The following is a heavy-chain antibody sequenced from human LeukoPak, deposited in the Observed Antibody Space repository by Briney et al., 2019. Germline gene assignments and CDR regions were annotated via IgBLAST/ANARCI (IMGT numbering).Heavy chain of an antibody. V-gene: IGHV3-48*03. CDR2: ISSSGSTI. Sequence: GGSLRLSCAASGFTFSSYEMSWVRQAPGKGLEWVSYISSSGSTIYYADSVKGRFTTSRDNAKNSLYLQMNSLRAEDTAVYYCASSRDGYNWRDFDYWGQGTLVTVSS. J-gene: IGHJ4*02. D-gene: IGHD5-24*01. CDR1: GFTFSSYE. CDR3: ASSRDGYNWRDFDY.